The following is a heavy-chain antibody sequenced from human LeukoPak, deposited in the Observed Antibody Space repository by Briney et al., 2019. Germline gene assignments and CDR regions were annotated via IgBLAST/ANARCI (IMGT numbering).Heavy chain of an antibody. CDR3: AKESAYDILTGYSDY. CDR1: GFTFSSYA. V-gene: IGHV3-23*01. D-gene: IGHD3-9*01. CDR2: ISGSGGST. Sequence: GGSLRLSCAASGFTFSSYAMSWVRQAPGKGLEWVSGISGSGGSTYYADSVKGRFTIPRDNSKNTMYLQMNSLRAEDTAAYYCAKESAYDILTGYSDYWGQGTLVTVSS. J-gene: IGHJ4*02.